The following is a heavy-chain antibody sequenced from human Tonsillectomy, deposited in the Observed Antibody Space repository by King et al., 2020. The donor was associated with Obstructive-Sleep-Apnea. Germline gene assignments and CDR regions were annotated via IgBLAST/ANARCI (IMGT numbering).Heavy chain of an antibody. Sequence: VQLVESGGGVVQPGRSLRLSCAASGFTFSSYGMHWVRQTPGKGLEWVAVTSYDGSNKYYADSVKGRFTISRDNSKNTLYLQMNSLRVEDTAVYYCANARFGGPRAEYFQHWGQGTLVTVSS. CDR2: TSYDGSNK. J-gene: IGHJ1*01. CDR1: GFTFSSYG. V-gene: IGHV3-30*18. D-gene: IGHD3-10*01. CDR3: ANARFGGPRAEYFQH.